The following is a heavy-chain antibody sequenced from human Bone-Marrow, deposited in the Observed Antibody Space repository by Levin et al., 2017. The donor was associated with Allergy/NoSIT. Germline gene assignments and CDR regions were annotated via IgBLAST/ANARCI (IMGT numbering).Heavy chain of an antibody. V-gene: IGHV3-15*01. CDR1: GFSFMNAW. D-gene: IGHD1-14*01. Sequence: GGSLRLSCTASGFSFMNAWMSWVRQAPGKGLEWVGRIRSKSNGGTIEYAAPVKGRFSISRDDSKKMLYLQMNSLKIEDTGVYYCTTDLRWVRTTAFDLWGQGTVVTVSS. CDR2: IRSKSNGGTI. J-gene: IGHJ3*01. CDR3: TTDLRWVRTTAFDL.